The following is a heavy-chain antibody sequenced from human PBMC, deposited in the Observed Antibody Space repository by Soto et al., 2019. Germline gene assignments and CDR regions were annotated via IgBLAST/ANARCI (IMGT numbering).Heavy chain of an antibody. CDR3: ARPMMARQATDYYYGMDV. CDR2: INHSGST. CDR1: GGSFSGYY. Sequence: SETLSLTCAVYGGSFSGYYWSWIRQPPGKGLEWIGEINHSGSTYYNPSLKSRVTISVDTSKNQFSLKLSSVTAADTAVYYCARPMMARQATDYYYGMDVWGQGTTVTVSS. D-gene: IGHD3-16*01. V-gene: IGHV4-34*01. J-gene: IGHJ6*02.